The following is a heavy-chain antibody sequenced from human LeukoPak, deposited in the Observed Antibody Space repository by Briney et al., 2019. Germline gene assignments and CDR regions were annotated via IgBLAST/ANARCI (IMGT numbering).Heavy chain of an antibody. CDR2: INRVGSET. Sequence: PGGSLTLSCAASGLTFSTYWMRWVHQAPGTGREWEANINRVGSETSYGGSVTSRFTISRDNAENSLFLQMNTLRAHDTAVYYCAKWGPYCNSNYCPALDYWGQGALVTVSS. J-gene: IGHJ4*02. D-gene: IGHD2/OR15-2a*01. V-gene: IGHV3-7*01. CDR1: GLTFSTYW. CDR3: AKWGPYCNSNYCPALDY.